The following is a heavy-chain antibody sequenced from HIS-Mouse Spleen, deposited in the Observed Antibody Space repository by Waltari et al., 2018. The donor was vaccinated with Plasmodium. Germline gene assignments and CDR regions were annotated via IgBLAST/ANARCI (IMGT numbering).Heavy chain of an antibody. CDR1: GFTFSSYW. V-gene: IGHV3-7*01. D-gene: IGHD6-13*01. CDR2: IKQDGSEK. CDR3: ASSWYWYFDL. J-gene: IGHJ2*01. Sequence: EVQLVESGGGLVQPGGSLRLSCAASGFTFSSYWMSWVRQAPGKGVGWVANIKQDGSEKDYVDAGKGRFTSSRDNAKNSLYLQMNSLRAEDTAVYYCASSWYWYFDLWGRGTLVTVSS.